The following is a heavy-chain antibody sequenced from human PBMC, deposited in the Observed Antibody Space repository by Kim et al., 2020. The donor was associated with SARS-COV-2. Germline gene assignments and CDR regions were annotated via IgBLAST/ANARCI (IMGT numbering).Heavy chain of an antibody. V-gene: IGHV3-23*03. CDR2: IYAGGSTT. J-gene: IGHJ5*02. CDR1: GFSFSSYA. D-gene: IGHD3-9*01. CDR3: APRPGPFYDDVLTGYRS. Sequence: GGSLRLSCAASGFSFSSYAMSWGRQAPGKGLEWVSVIYAGGSTTYYVDSVKGRFTISRDNSKNTLYLQMNSLRAEDTAVYYCAPRPGPFYDDVLTGYRSWGQGTLVTVSS.